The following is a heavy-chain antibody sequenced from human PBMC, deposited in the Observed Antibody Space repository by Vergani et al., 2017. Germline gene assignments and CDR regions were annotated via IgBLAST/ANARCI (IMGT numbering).Heavy chain of an antibody. J-gene: IGHJ6*03. V-gene: IGHV3-23*01. CDR3: AKCYGSGFYYYYMDV. Sequence: EVQLLESGGGLVQPGGSLRLSCAASGFTFTSYTMSWVRQAPGKGLEWVSGISGSGGSTYYVDSVKGRFTISRDNSKNTLYLQMNSLRAEDTAVYYCAKCYGSGFYYYYMDVWGKGTTVTVSS. D-gene: IGHD3-10*01. CDR2: ISGSGGST. CDR1: GFTFTSYT.